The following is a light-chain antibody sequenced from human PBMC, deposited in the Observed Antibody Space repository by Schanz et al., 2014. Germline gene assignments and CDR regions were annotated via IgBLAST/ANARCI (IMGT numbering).Light chain of an antibody. J-gene: IGKJ4*01. CDR1: QSVSNN. V-gene: IGKV3D-15*01. CDR2: GAS. CDR3: QQYNDWVT. Sequence: EVVMTQSPATLSMSPGERATLSCRASQSVSNNLAWYQQKPGRAPRLLMYGASTRATGIPARFSGSGSGTEFTLTISSLQSEDFAVYYCQQYNDWVTFGGGTKVEIK.